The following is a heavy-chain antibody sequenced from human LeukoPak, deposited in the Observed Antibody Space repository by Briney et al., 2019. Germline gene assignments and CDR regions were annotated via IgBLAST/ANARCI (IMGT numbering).Heavy chain of an antibody. V-gene: IGHV3-21*01. D-gene: IGHD3-10*01. CDR1: GFTFSRYS. J-gene: IGHJ4*02. CDR2: ISGSSSYI. CDR3: ARGNLWFGELVY. Sequence: PGGSLRLSCAASGFTFSRYSMNWVRQAPGKGLEWVSSISGSSSYIYYADSVKGRFTISRDDAKNSLYLQMNSLRAEDTAVYYCARGNLWFGELVYWGQGTLVTVSS.